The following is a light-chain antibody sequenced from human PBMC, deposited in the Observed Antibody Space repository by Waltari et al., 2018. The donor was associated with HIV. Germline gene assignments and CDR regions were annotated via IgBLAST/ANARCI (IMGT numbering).Light chain of an antibody. Sequence: DIQMTQSPSLLAASMVARVTFTCRASQSVSNWLAWYQQKPGRAPKLLIYKASSLESGVPSRFSGSGSGAEFTLTISSLQPDDIATYYCQHYNSYPWTFGQGTKVEIK. J-gene: IGKJ1*01. CDR2: KAS. CDR3: QHYNSYPWT. V-gene: IGKV1-5*03. CDR1: QSVSNW.